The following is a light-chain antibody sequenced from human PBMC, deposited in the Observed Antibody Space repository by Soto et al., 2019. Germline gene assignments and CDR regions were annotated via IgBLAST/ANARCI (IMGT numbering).Light chain of an antibody. J-gene: IGLJ1*01. CDR2: EVS. CDR3: SSYAGSRYV. V-gene: IGLV2-8*01. CDR1: SSDVGGYNY. Sequence: QPVLTQPPSASGSPGPTVTFSCTGTSSDVGGYNYVSWYQQHPGKAPKLMIYEVSKRPSGVPDRFSGSKSGNTASLTVSGLQAEDEADYYCSSYAGSRYVFGTGTKVTVL.